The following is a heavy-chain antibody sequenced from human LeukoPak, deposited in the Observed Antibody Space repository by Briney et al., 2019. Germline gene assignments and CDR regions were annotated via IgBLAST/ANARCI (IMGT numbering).Heavy chain of an antibody. V-gene: IGHV3-7*01. CDR3: ARVAVIYRYYMNV. Sequence: GGSLRLPCAASGFSFSAYWMSWVRQAPGKGLEWVANIRQDGSETYYADSAEGRFTISRDNAKNSLYLQLNSLTAADTAVYYCARVAVIYRYYMNVWGRGTAVTVSS. J-gene: IGHJ6*03. D-gene: IGHD5-12*01. CDR1: GFSFSAYW. CDR2: IRQDGSET.